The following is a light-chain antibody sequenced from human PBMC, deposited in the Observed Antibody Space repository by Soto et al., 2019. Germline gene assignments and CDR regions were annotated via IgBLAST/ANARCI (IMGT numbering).Light chain of an antibody. Sequence: DIQVTQSPSSLSASVGDRVSITCRTSQTINNYLNWYRQKPGKVPEVLIYGASSLQRGVSSRFVGSASGTYFTLTISSLQPEDFAVYYCQHRSNWPPYTFGQGTKLDIK. V-gene: IGKV1-39*01. CDR1: QTINNY. J-gene: IGKJ2*01. CDR3: QHRSNWPPYT. CDR2: GAS.